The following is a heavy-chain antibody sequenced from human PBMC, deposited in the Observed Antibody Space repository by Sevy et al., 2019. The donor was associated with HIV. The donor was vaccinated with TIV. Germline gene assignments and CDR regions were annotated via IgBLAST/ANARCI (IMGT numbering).Heavy chain of an antibody. CDR2: VDH. CDR3: ARGGEGVVPSPVIGLGPWAKYWSFDL. J-gene: IGHJ2*01. D-gene: IGHD3-3*01. Sequence: SETQSLTCAVSGGSFGGFSWNWIRQPPGKGLEWIGEVDHYSPSLKSRVTISLDTSKNQFSLKLNSMTAADTAVYYCARGGEGVVPSPVIGLGPWAKYWSFDLWGRGTLVTVSS. CDR1: GGSFGGFS. V-gene: IGHV4-34*01.